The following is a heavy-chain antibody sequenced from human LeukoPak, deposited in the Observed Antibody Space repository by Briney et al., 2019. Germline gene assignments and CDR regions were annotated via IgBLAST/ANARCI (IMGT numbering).Heavy chain of an antibody. Sequence: PGGSLRLSCAASGFTVSSNYMSWVRQAPGKGLEWVSVIYSGGSTYYADSVKGRFTISRDNSKNTLYLQTNSLRAEDTAVYYCARGTSKTGVDYWGQGTLVTVSS. V-gene: IGHV3-53*01. CDR3: ARGTSKTGVDY. CDR2: IYSGGST. CDR1: GFTVSSNY. J-gene: IGHJ4*02. D-gene: IGHD7-27*01.